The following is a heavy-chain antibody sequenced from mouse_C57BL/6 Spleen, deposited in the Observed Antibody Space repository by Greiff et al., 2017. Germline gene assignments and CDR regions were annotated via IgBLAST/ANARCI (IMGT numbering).Heavy chain of an antibody. Sequence: DVKLVESGEGLVKPGGSLKLSCAASGFTFSSYAMSWVRQTPEKRLEWVAYISSGGDYIYYADTVKGRFTISRDNARNTLYLQLSSLTSEDTAMYYYTRDNYYGSSQAWFAYWGQGTLVTVSA. V-gene: IGHV5-9-1*02. CDR2: ISSGGDYI. CDR1: GFTFSSYA. CDR3: TRDNYYGSSQAWFAY. D-gene: IGHD1-1*01. J-gene: IGHJ3*01.